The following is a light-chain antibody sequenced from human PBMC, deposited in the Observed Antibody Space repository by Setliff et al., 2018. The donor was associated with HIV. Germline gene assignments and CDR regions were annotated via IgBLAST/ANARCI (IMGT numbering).Light chain of an antibody. CDR1: NSDVGVNKF. J-gene: IGLJ1*01. CDR2: DVS. CDR3: ASYRPNDLGV. V-gene: IGLV2-14*03. Sequence: QSVLTQPASVSGSPGQSVTISCTGNNSDVGVNKFVSWYQQHPGKAPKLLIYDVSDRPSGVSHRFSGSKSGNTASLTISGLQSEDEADYYCASYRPNDLGVFGTGTKVTVL.